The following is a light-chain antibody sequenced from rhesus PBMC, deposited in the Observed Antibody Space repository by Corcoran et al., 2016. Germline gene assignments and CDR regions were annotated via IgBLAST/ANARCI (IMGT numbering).Light chain of an antibody. Sequence: DIQMTQSPSSLSASVGDKVTITCRASQGISSWLAWSQQKPGKAPKLLIYVASSLQSGVPSRLSGSGSGTDYTLTISSLQPEEFATYYCQQGYNTPYSFGQGTKVEIK. V-gene: IGKV1-18*01. J-gene: IGKJ2*01. CDR2: VAS. CDR3: QQGYNTPYS. CDR1: QGISSW.